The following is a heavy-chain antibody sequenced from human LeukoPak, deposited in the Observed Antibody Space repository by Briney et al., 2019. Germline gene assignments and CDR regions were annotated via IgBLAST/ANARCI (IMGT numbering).Heavy chain of an antibody. J-gene: IGHJ4*02. V-gene: IGHV3-48*01. Sequence: SGGSLRLSCAASGFTFSSYSMNWVRQAPGKGLEWVSYISSSSSSTTYYADSVKGRFTISRDNAKNSLYLQMNSLRAEDTAVYYCAREFYSSGGHGDYWGQGTLVTVSS. CDR2: ISSSSSSTT. D-gene: IGHD6-19*01. CDR3: AREFYSSGGHGDY. CDR1: GFTFSSYS.